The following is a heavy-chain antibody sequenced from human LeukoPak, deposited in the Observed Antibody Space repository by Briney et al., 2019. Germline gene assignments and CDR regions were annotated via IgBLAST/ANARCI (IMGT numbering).Heavy chain of an antibody. CDR3: AKVPAYYYDSSGYKDFDY. Sequence: GGSLRLSCAASGFTFSSYGMHWVRQAPGKGLEWVALISDDGGKKYYADSVKGRFTISRDNSKNTLCLQMNSLRAEDTAVYYCAKVPAYYYDSSGYKDFDYWGQGTLVTVSS. D-gene: IGHD3-22*01. J-gene: IGHJ4*02. V-gene: IGHV3-30*18. CDR1: GFTFSSYG. CDR2: ISDDGGKK.